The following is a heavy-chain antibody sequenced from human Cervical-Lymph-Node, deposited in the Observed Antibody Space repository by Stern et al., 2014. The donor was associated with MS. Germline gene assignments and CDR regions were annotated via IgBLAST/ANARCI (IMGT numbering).Heavy chain of an antibody. J-gene: IGHJ6*02. CDR2: IIPSFGTS. CDR3: ARSAGYYSGMDV. V-gene: IGHV1-69*01. CDR1: GGTFSSDA. Sequence: QLVQSGAEVKKPGSSVKVSCKASGGTFSSDAFSWVRQAPGQGLEWMGAIIPSFGTSSSAQKFQGRVTISADDSTGTAFLELRSLRSEDTAVYYCARSAGYYSGMDVWGQGTAVTVSS.